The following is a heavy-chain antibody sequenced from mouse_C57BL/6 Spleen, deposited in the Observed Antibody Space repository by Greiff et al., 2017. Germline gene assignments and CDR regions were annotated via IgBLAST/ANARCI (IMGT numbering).Heavy chain of an antibody. CDR1: GYTFTSSW. D-gene: IGHD1-1*01. Sequence: QVQLQQPGAELVKPGASVKLSCKASGYTFTSSWMHWVKQRPGQGLEWIGMIHPNSGSTNYNEKFKSKATLTVDKSSSTAYMQLSSLTSEDSAVYYCARTYYTYAMDYWGQGTSVTVSS. CDR2: IHPNSGST. V-gene: IGHV1-64*01. CDR3: ARTYYTYAMDY. J-gene: IGHJ4*01.